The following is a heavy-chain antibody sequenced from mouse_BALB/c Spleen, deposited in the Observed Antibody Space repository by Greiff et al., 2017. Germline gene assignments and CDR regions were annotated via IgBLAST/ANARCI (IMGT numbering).Heavy chain of an antibody. Sequence: EVKLQESGGGLVQPGGSLKLSCAASGFTFSSYGMSWVRQTPDKRLELVATINSNGGSTYYPDSVKGRFTISRDNAKNTLYLQMSSLKSEDTAMYYCARDLNWSYFDVWGAGTTVTVSS. CDR2: INSNGGST. J-gene: IGHJ1*01. CDR3: ARDLNWSYFDV. CDR1: GFTFSSYG. D-gene: IGHD4-1*01. V-gene: IGHV5-6-3*01.